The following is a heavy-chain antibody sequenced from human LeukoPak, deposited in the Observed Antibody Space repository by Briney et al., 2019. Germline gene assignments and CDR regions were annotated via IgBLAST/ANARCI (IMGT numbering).Heavy chain of an antibody. D-gene: IGHD2-15*01. Sequence: SETLSLTCAVYGGSFSGYYWSWIRQPPGKGLEWIGEINHSGSTNYNPSLKSRVTISVDTSKNQFSLKLSSVTAADTAVHYCARLYCSGGSCYYGDGWFDPWGQGTLVTVSS. J-gene: IGHJ5*02. V-gene: IGHV4-34*01. CDR2: INHSGST. CDR3: ARLYCSGGSCYYGDGWFDP. CDR1: GGSFSGYY.